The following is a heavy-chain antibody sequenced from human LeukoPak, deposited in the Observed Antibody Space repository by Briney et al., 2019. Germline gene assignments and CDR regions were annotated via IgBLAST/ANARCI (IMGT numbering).Heavy chain of an antibody. CDR1: GCTFTSYD. V-gene: IGHV1-8*03. Sequence: GASVKVSCKASGCTFTSYDINWVRQATGQGPEWMGWTNPNSGNTGYAQKFQGRVTITRNTSISTAYMELSSLRSEDTAVYYCAVIVGAKVVDYWGQGTLVTVSS. CDR3: AVIVGAKVVDY. J-gene: IGHJ4*02. CDR2: TNPNSGNT. D-gene: IGHD1-26*01.